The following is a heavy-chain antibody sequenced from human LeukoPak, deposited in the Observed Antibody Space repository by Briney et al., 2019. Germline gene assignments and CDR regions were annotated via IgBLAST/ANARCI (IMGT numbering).Heavy chain of an antibody. CDR2: ISGSGGST. J-gene: IGHJ4*02. CDR3: AKLAYDSSGYTYFDY. V-gene: IGHV3-23*01. Sequence: GGSLRLSCAASGFTFSSYAMSWVRQAPGKGLEWVSAISGSGGSTYYADSVKGRFTISRDNAKNPLYLQMNSLRAEDTAFYYCAKLAYDSSGYTYFDYWGQGTLVTVSS. D-gene: IGHD3-22*01. CDR1: GFTFSSYA.